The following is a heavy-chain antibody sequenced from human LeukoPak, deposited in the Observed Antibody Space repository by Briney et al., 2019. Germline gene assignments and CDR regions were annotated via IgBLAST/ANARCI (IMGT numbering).Heavy chain of an antibody. Sequence: SCKASGGTFSSYSMNWVRQAPGKGLEWVSSISSSSSYIYYADSVKGRFTISRDNAKNSLYLQMNSLRAEDTAVYYCARVTSSGTDAFDIWGQGTMVTVSS. D-gene: IGHD1-26*01. CDR3: ARVTSSGTDAFDI. CDR1: GGTFSSYS. J-gene: IGHJ3*02. V-gene: IGHV3-21*01. CDR2: ISSSSSYI.